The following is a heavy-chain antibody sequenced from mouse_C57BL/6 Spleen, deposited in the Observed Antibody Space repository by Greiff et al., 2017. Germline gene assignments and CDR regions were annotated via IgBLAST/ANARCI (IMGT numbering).Heavy chain of an antibody. J-gene: IGHJ4*01. CDR1: GYAFSSSW. CDR2: IYPGDGDT. Sequence: QVQLQQSGPELVKPGASVKISCKASGYAFSSSWMNWVKQRPGKGLEWIGRIYPGDGDTNYNGKFKGKATLTADKSSSTAYMQLSSLTSEDSAVYFCASPKVAKAMDYWGQGTSVTVSS. CDR3: ASPKVAKAMDY. V-gene: IGHV1-82*01. D-gene: IGHD1-1*02.